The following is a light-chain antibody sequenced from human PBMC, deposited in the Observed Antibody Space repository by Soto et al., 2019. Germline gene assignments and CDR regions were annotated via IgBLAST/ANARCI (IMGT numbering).Light chain of an antibody. J-gene: IGLJ3*02. CDR2: GNN. Sequence: QSVLTQPPSVSGAPGQRVTISCTGTNSNIGADYGVQWYQQFPGTAPKLLIYGNNNRPSGVSDRFSGSKSATSASLAITWLQPGDEADYYCQSYDSNLVGLVFGAGTKRTVL. V-gene: IGLV1-40*01. CDR3: QSYDSNLVGLV. CDR1: NSNIGADYG.